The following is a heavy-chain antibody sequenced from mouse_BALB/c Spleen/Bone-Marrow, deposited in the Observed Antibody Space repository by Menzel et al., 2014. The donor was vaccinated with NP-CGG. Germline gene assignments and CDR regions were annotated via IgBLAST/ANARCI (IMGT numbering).Heavy chain of an antibody. CDR3: ASGYYGSSPYWYFDV. V-gene: IGHV14-1*02. D-gene: IGHD1-1*01. Sequence: VQLQQSGAELVMPGALVKLSCKASGFNIRDYYMHWVKQRPEQGLEWIGWIDPENGNTIYDPKFQGKASITADTSSNTAYLQLSSLTSEDTAVYYCASGYYGSSPYWYFDVWGAGTTVTVSS. CDR2: IDPENGNT. J-gene: IGHJ1*01. CDR1: GFNIRDYY.